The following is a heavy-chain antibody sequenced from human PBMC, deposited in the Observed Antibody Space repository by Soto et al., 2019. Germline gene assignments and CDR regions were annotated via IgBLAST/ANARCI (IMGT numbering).Heavy chain of an antibody. J-gene: IGHJ4*02. Sequence: PGGSLRLSCVASGFTFSTYWMDWVRQAPGKGLEWVANINQDGSEKHYVDSVKGRLTISRDNAKNSLYLQMSSLTAEDSALYYCSRSLDYWGQGALVTVSS. CDR1: GFTFSTYW. CDR2: INQDGSEK. CDR3: SRSLDY. V-gene: IGHV3-7*01.